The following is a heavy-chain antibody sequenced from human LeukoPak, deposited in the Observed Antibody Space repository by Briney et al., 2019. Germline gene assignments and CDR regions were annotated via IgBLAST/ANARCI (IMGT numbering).Heavy chain of an antibody. D-gene: IGHD1-1*01. V-gene: IGHV4-59*01. CDR2: IYYSGST. CDR1: GGSISSYY. J-gene: IGHJ6*03. Sequence: SETLSLTCTVSGGSISSYYWSWIRQPPGKGLEWIGYIYYSGSTNYNPSLKSRVTISVDTSKNQFSLKLSSVTAADTAVYYCARSRQLKLSGYYMDVWGKGTTVTVSS. CDR3: ARSRQLKLSGYYMDV.